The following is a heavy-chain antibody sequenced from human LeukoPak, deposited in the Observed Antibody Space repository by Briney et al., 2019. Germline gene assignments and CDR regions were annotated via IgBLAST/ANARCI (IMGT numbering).Heavy chain of an antibody. V-gene: IGHV3-15*01. CDR2: IKSKTDGGTT. Sequence: PGGSLRLSCAASGFTFTNAWMSWVRQAPGKGLEWVGRIKSKTDGGTTDYAAPVKGRFTISRDDSKNTLFLQMNSLKTEDTAVYYCAKDPGRPDGAFDIWGQGTMVTVSS. CDR3: AKDPGRPDGAFDI. J-gene: IGHJ3*02. CDR1: GFTFTNAW.